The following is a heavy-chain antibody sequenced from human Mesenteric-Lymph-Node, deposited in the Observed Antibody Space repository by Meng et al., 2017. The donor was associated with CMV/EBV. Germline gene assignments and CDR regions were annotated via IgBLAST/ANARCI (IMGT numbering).Heavy chain of an antibody. CDR2: IKQDGSEK. D-gene: IGHD1-7*01. CDR3: AKDRRITGTYYYFDY. J-gene: IGHJ4*02. CDR1: GFTFSSYW. V-gene: IGHV3-7*01. Sequence: GGSLRLSCAASGFTFSSYWMSWVRQAPGKGLEWVANIKQDGSEKYYVDSVKGRFTISRDNSKNTLYLQMNSLRAEDTAVYYCAKDRRITGTYYYFDYWGQGTLVTVSS.